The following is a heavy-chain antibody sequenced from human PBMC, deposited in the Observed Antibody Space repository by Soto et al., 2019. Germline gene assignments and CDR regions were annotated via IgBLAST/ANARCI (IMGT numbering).Heavy chain of an antibody. D-gene: IGHD6-13*01. CDR3: ATGAAGIAAHAM. J-gene: IGHJ4*02. CDR2: VNAYNGNT. CDR1: GDRFTSFG. Sequence: AAVKVSCKACGDRFTSFGVSWVRQAPGQGLEWMGWVNAYNGNTNYAQQVQGRVTLTGDGATSRAYIEERGLRSDRTGGDYCATGAAGIAAHAMWGQGTLVTVSS. V-gene: IGHV1-18*01.